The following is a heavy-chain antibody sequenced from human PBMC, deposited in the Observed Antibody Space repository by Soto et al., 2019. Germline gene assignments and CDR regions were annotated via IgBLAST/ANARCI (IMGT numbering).Heavy chain of an antibody. Sequence: SVKVSCKASGGTFSSYAISWVRQAPGQGLEWMGGIIPIFGTANYAQKFQGRVTITADESTSTAYMELSSLRSEDTAVYYCARAALAAHDYYYGMDVWGQGTTVTVSS. CDR1: GGTFSSYA. V-gene: IGHV1-69*13. CDR2: IIPIFGTA. D-gene: IGHD6-6*01. CDR3: ARAALAAHDYYYGMDV. J-gene: IGHJ6*02.